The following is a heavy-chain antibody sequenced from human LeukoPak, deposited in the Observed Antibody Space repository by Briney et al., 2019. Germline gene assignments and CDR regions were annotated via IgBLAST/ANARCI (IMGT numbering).Heavy chain of an antibody. CDR1: GGSFSSGSYY. Sequence: SETLSLTCIVSGGSFSSGSYYWSWIRQPPGKGLEWIGYIYYSGSTNYNPSLKSRVTISVDTSKNQFSLKLSSVTAADTAVYYCARVSLDDSSGYYFWYFDLWGRGTLVTVSS. CDR3: ARVSLDDSSGYYFWYFDL. V-gene: IGHV4-61*01. CDR2: IYYSGST. D-gene: IGHD3-22*01. J-gene: IGHJ2*01.